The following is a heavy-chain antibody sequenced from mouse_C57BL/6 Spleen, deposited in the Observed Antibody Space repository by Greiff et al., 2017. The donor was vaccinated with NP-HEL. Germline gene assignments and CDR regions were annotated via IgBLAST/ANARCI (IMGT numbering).Heavy chain of an antibody. CDR2: ISAGGSYT. D-gene: IGHD2-4*01. CDR1: GFTFSSYA. CDR3: ARAYYDYDGGFFFAY. Sequence: EVMLVESGGGLVKPGGSLKLSCAASGFTFSSYAMSWVRQTPEKRLEWVATISAGGSYTYYPDNVKGRSTLSRDNAKNNLYLQMSHLKSEDTAMYYCARAYYDYDGGFFFAYWGQGTLVTVSA. J-gene: IGHJ3*01. V-gene: IGHV5-4*03.